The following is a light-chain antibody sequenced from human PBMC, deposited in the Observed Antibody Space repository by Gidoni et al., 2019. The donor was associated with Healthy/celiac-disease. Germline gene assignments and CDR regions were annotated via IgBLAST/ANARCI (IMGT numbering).Light chain of an antibody. Sequence: PPPSASGSPGQSVTISCTGTSSDVGGYNYVSWYQQHPGKAPKLMIYEVSKRPSGVPDRFSGSKSGNTASLTVSGLQAEDEADYYCSSYAGSNNFRLVFGGGTKLTVL. V-gene: IGLV2-8*01. CDR3: SSYAGSNNFRLV. CDR2: EVS. CDR1: SSDVGGYNY. J-gene: IGLJ2*01.